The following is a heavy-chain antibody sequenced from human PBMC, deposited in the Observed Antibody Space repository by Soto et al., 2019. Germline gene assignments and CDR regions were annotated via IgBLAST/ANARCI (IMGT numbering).Heavy chain of an antibody. CDR3: ASTDQLSAAAVSSLSDY. CDR2: IIPIFGTA. J-gene: IGHJ4*02. CDR1: GGTFSSYA. V-gene: IGHV1-69*13. Sequence: SVKVSCKASGGTFSSYAISWVRQAPGQGLEWMGGIIPIFGTANYAQKFQGRVTITADESTSTAYMELSSLRSEDTAVYYCASTDQLSAAAVSSLSDYWGQGTLVTVSS. D-gene: IGHD6-13*01.